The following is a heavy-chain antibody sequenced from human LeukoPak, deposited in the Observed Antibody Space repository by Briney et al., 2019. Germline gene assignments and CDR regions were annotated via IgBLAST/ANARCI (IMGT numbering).Heavy chain of an antibody. J-gene: IGHJ3*02. CDR2: ISGYNGNT. V-gene: IGHV1-18*01. Sequence: ASVKVSCKASSYTFTRYGISWVRQAPGQGLEWMGWISGYNGNTNYAQRFQGRVSMTADTSTSTAYMELRSLRSDDTAVYYCARGGALASGGAFDIWGQGTMVTVSS. D-gene: IGHD3-3*02. CDR1: SYTFTRYG. CDR3: ARGGALASGGAFDI.